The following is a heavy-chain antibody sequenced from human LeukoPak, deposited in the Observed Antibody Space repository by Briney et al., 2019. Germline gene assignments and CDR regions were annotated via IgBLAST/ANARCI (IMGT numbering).Heavy chain of an antibody. J-gene: IGHJ4*02. CDR3: TTSGCEY. CDR1: GFTFSIHW. D-gene: IGHD6-19*01. Sequence: PGRSLRLSCVASGFTFSIHWMTWVRQAPGKGLEWVATIKPDGNDKYFVDSVKGRFTVSRDNAKTSLYLQMNSLRAEDTAMYYCTTSGCEYWGQGTLVTVSS. V-gene: IGHV3-7*03. CDR2: IKPDGNDK.